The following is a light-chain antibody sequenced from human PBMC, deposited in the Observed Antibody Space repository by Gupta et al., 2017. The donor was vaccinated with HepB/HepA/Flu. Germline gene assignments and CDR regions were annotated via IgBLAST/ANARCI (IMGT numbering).Light chain of an antibody. CDR1: QDSSYE. CDR3: LQDSHPRT. Sequence: AIQMTPSPSSLSASVGGKVTITCRASQDSSYELAWYQQPPETPPQLLYDASSSLESGVPTRSGSGCSTAYTLLIISRLQPDFVASYCYLQDSHPRTFGQGTKLEIK. CDR2: ASS. J-gene: IGKJ2*02. V-gene: IGKV1-6*01.